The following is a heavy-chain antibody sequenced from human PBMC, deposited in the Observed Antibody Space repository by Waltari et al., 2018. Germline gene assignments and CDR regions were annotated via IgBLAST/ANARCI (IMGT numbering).Heavy chain of an antibody. Sequence: QVTLRESGPALVKPTQTLTLTCHFSGFSLRSNGMRVGWIRPPPGMALEWLARIAWDGDKYYSPSLETRLTMSRDNSKNQVVLTMTKMDPVDTATYYCARFITLIRGVSFDAFDVWGQGTVVTVSS. CDR2: IAWDGDK. J-gene: IGHJ3*01. CDR3: ARFITLIRGVSFDAFDV. D-gene: IGHD3-10*01. CDR1: GFSLRSNGMR. V-gene: IGHV2-70*15.